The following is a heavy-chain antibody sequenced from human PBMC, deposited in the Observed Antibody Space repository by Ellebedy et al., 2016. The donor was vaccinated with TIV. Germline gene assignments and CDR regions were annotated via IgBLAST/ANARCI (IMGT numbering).Heavy chain of an antibody. Sequence: SETLSLTXAVSGGSISSDDAYWTWSYWTWIRQLPGTGLEWIGYTYYDGSASYNPSLKDRVTISVDTSKSQFSLSLTSVTAADTAVYYCARDLIPAAMGMDVWGQGTTVTVSS. CDR3: ARDLIPAAMGMDV. J-gene: IGHJ6*02. CDR2: TYYDGSA. D-gene: IGHD2-2*01. V-gene: IGHV4-31*11. CDR1: GGSISSDDAY.